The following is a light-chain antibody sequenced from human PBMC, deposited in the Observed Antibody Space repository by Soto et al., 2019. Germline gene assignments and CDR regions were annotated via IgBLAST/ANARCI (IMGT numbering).Light chain of an antibody. CDR3: QTWGNGPWV. CDR1: SGHSSYA. CDR2: VNSDGSH. V-gene: IGLV4-69*01. J-gene: IGLJ3*02. Sequence: QSVLTQSPSASASLGASVKLTCTLSSGHSSYAIAWHQQQPEKGPRYLMKVNSDGSHSKGDGIPDRFSGSSSGAERYLTISSLQSEDEADYYCQTWGNGPWVLGGGTKLTVL.